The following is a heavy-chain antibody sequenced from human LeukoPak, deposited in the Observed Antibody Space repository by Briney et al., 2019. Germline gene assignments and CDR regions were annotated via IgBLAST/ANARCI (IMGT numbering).Heavy chain of an antibody. D-gene: IGHD2-2*01. CDR3: ARRQIDCSTTSCYVDY. J-gene: IGHJ4*02. CDR1: GYTFTDYY. V-gene: IGHV1-2*02. Sequence: ASVKVSCKASGYTFTDYYINWIRQAPGQGLEWMGWINPNRGGISYAQNFQGRVTMTRDTPITTAYMELSRLRSDDTAVYYCARRQIDCSTTSCYVDYWGQGTLVTVSS. CDR2: INPNRGGI.